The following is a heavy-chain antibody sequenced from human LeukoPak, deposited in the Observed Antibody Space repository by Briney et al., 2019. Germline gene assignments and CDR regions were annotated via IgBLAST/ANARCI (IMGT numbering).Heavy chain of an antibody. D-gene: IGHD3-16*01. J-gene: IGHJ5*02. Sequence: PSETLSLTCAVSGGSISSSNWWCWVRQPPGKGLEGIGEIYHSGSTNYNPSLKSRVTISVDKSKNQFSLKLSSVTAADTAVYYCARGNMITFGGVIATAWFDPWGQGTLVTVSS. CDR3: ARGNMITFGGVIATAWFDP. CDR1: GGSISSSNW. V-gene: IGHV4-4*02. CDR2: IYHSGST.